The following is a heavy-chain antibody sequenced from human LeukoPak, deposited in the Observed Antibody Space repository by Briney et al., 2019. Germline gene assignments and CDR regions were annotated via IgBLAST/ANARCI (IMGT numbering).Heavy chain of an antibody. CDR3: AKDRLGKDYGDYDSIDY. Sequence: GRSLRLSCAASGFTFSSYAMHWVRQAPGKGLEWVAVISYDGSNKYYADSVKGRFTISRDNSKNTLYLQMNSLRAEDTALYYCAKDRLGKDYGDYDSIDYWGQGALVTVSA. J-gene: IGHJ4*02. D-gene: IGHD4-17*01. CDR2: ISYDGSNK. CDR1: GFTFSSYA. V-gene: IGHV3-30*04.